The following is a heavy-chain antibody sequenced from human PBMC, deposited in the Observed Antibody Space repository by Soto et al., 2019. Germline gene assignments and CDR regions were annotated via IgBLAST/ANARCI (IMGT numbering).Heavy chain of an antibody. Sequence: GASVKVSCKAFGYTFTSYGISWVRQAPGQGLEWMGWISAYNGNTNYAQKLQGRVTMTTDTSTSTAYMELRSLRSDDTAVYYCARGHVVDTAMVSGYWGQGTLVTVSS. CDR1: GYTFTSYG. CDR2: ISAYNGNT. D-gene: IGHD5-18*01. J-gene: IGHJ4*02. V-gene: IGHV1-18*01. CDR3: ARGHVVDTAMVSGY.